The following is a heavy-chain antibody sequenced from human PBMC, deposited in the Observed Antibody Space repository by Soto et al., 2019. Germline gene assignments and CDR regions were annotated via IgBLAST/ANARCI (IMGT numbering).Heavy chain of an antibody. CDR3: ARDSDIYYGMDV. CDR2: ISSTSSAR. D-gene: IGHD3-9*01. J-gene: IGHJ6*02. V-gene: IGHV3-48*02. Sequence: DVQLVESGGGFIQPGESLRLSCAASGFTFSVHSMNWVRRAPGKGLEWVSYISSTSSARNYADSVRGRFTISRDNAKYSLYLQMNSLTDEDTAVYYCARDSDIYYGMDVWGQGTTVTVSS. CDR1: GFTFSVHS.